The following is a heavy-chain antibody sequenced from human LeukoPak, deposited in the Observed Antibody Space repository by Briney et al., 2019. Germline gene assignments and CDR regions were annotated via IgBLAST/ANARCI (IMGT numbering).Heavy chain of an antibody. J-gene: IGHJ5*02. CDR3: ARDCLYSSSWCESWFDP. Sequence: SETLSLTCTVSGYSISSGYYWGWIRQPPGKGLEWIGRIYTSGSTNYNPSLKSRVTMSVDTSKNQFSLKLSSVTAADTAVYYCARDCLYSSSWCESWFDPWGQGTLVTVSS. D-gene: IGHD6-13*01. V-gene: IGHV4-38-2*02. CDR1: GYSISSGYY. CDR2: IYTSGST.